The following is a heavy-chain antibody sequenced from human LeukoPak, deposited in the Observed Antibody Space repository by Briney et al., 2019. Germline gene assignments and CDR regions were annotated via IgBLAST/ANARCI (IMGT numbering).Heavy chain of an antibody. Sequence: GGSLRLSCVASGFTFTQYWMTWVRQASGKGLEWVARLHPDGSERNYVGSVEGRFTVFGDNAKSSLFLQMHSLGVEDTAVYYCARGGYSFDYLGQGTLVTVPS. V-gene: IGHV3-7*01. J-gene: IGHJ4*02. CDR2: LHPDGSER. CDR1: GFTFTQYW. CDR3: ARGGYSFDY. D-gene: IGHD5-12*01.